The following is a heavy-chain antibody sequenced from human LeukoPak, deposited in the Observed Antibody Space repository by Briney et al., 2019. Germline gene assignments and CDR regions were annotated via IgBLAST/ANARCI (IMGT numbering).Heavy chain of an antibody. CDR1: GVTFSGDA. V-gene: IGHV3-23*01. Sequence: GGSLRLSCAASGVTFSGDAMSWVGQGPGKGMKRVSAISGSGGSTYYADSVKGRFTISRDNSKNTLYLQMNSLRAEDTAVYHCANGLAYCGGDCYRAGAFDIWGQGTMVTVSS. J-gene: IGHJ3*02. D-gene: IGHD2-21*02. CDR2: ISGSGGST. CDR3: ANGLAYCGGDCYRAGAFDI.